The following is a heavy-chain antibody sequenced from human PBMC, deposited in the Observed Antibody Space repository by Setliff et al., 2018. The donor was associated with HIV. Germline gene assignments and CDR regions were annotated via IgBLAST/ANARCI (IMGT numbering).Heavy chain of an antibody. J-gene: IGHJ4*02. CDR2: INAGNGHT. Sequence: GASVKVSCKACGYTLTTYGMHWVRQAPGQRLEWMGWINAGNGHTKYSQKFQGRVSITRDTSASTAYMELSSLRSEDTAVYYCARVSGLSGELLYFDYWGLGTLVTVSS. V-gene: IGHV1-3*01. CDR1: GYTLTTYG. CDR3: ARVSGLSGELLYFDY. D-gene: IGHD1-26*01.